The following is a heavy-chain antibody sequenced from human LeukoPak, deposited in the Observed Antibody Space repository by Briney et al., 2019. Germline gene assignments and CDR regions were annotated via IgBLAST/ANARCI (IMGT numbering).Heavy chain of an antibody. CDR2: ISYDGSYK. V-gene: IGHV3-30*18. Sequence: GGFLRLSCAASGFTFSSFGMHWVRQAPGKGLEWVAVISYDGSYKNYADSVKGRFTISRDISKNTLYLQMNSLTAEDTAVYYCAKRLGYYDSSEGYFDYWGQGTLVTVSS. D-gene: IGHD3-22*01. CDR1: GFTFSSFG. J-gene: IGHJ4*02. CDR3: AKRLGYYDSSEGYFDY.